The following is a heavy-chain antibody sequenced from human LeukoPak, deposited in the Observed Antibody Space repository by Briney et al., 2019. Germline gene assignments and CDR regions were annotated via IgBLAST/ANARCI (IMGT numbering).Heavy chain of an antibody. Sequence: PSETLSLTCTVSGGSISSSSYYWGWIRQPPGKGLEWIGSIYYSGSTYYNPSLKSRVTISVDPSRKQFSLTLSPVTAADTAVYYCARLRAYGAYLSWYFALWGRGTLVTVSS. J-gene: IGHJ2*01. CDR2: IYYSGST. CDR1: GGSISSSSYY. CDR3: ARLRAYGAYLSWYFAL. D-gene: IGHD4-17*01. V-gene: IGHV4-39*01.